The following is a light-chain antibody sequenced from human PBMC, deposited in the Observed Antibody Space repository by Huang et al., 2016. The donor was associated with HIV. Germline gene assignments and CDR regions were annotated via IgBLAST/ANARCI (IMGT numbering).Light chain of an antibody. CDR1: QTVGRF. Sequence: EIVLTQSPCTLSLSPGERATLSCRARQTVGRFVAWYQQKPGQAPSLLIYDASHRANGVPARFSGSGSGTDFTLSITNLEPEDFAVYYCQQRSSRITFGQGTRLEIK. CDR3: QQRSSRIT. V-gene: IGKV3-11*01. J-gene: IGKJ5*01. CDR2: DAS.